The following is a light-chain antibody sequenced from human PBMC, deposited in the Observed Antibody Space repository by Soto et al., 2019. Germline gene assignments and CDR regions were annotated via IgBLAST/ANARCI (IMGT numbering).Light chain of an antibody. V-gene: IGLV1-47*01. J-gene: IGLJ3*02. CDR3: ASWGDSLSGYWV. CDR2: KND. CDR1: SSKFGRNY. Sequence: QSVLTQPPSASGTPGKSVTISCSGRSSKFGRNYVYWYQQLPVTAPKLLIYKNDPRPSGVPDRFSGSKAGASASLAISGLQSEDEADYYCASWGDSLSGYWVFGGGTKLTVL.